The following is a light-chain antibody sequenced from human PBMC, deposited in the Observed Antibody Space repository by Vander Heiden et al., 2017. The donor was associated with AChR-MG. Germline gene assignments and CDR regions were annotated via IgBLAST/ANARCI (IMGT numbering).Light chain of an antibody. CDR3: SSYTSGSSLV. CDR1: SRDIGRYNY. CDR2: DVS. V-gene: IGLV2-14*03. J-gene: IGLJ2*01. Sequence: QSALTQPTPVSGSPGQSITISCAGTSRDIGRYNYVSWYQQHPGKAPKLMIYDVSYRPSGVSRRFAGSKSGYTASLTISGLQAEDEADYYCSSYTSGSSLVFGGGTKVTVL.